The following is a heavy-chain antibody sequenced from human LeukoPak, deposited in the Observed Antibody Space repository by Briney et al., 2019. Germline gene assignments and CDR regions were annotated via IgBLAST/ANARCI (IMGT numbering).Heavy chain of an antibody. CDR1: GYTFTGYY. CDR3: ARGRYYDILTGPIGPAFDI. V-gene: IGHV1-2*04. Sequence: ASVKVSCKASGYTFTGYYMHWVRQAPGQGLEWMEWINPNSGGTNYAQKFQGWVTMTRDTSISTAYMELSRLRSDDTAVYYCARGRYYDILTGPIGPAFDIWGQGTMVTVSS. D-gene: IGHD3-9*01. CDR2: INPNSGGT. J-gene: IGHJ3*02.